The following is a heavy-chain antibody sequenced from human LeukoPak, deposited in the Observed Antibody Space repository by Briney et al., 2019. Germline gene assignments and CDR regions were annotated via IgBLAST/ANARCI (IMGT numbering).Heavy chain of an antibody. CDR1: GASFSSSSYY. CDR2: VSYSGST. Sequence: SETLSLTCTVSGASFSSSSYYWSWIRQPPGKGLEWIGCVSYSGSTYSNPSLKSRVTISVDTSNKQMSLRLSSVTAADTAVYYCAREVPEGYYFDYWGQGTLVTVSS. J-gene: IGHJ4*02. CDR3: AREVPEGYYFDY. D-gene: IGHD1-14*01. V-gene: IGHV4-39*07.